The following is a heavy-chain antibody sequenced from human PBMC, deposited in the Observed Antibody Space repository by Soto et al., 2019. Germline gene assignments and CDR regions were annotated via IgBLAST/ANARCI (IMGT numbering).Heavy chain of an antibody. CDR1: GGSISSDNW. CDR3: ARHGGFSFDS. Sequence: QVQLQESGPGLVNPSGTLSLTCAVSGGSISSDNWWSWVRQPPGKGLEWIGEIDHSGGTHYNPSLKSRVTISVDKSKNLISLELSSVTAAETAVYFCARHGGFSFDSWGQGTLVTVSS. D-gene: IGHD3-3*01. V-gene: IGHV4-4*02. J-gene: IGHJ4*02. CDR2: IDHSGGT.